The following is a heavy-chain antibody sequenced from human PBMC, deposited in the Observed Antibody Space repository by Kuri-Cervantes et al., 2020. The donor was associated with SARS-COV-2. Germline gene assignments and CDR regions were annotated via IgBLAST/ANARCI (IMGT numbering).Heavy chain of an antibody. CDR1: GYSFTSYW. J-gene: IGHJ3*02. D-gene: IGHD3-3*01. Sequence: GESLKISCKGSGYSFTSYWLGWVRRMPGKGLEWVGIIYPGDPDTRYSPSFQGQVTISADKSISTAYLQWSSLKASDTAMYYCARRSDFQALDIWGQGTMVTVSS. CDR2: IYPGDPDT. CDR3: ARRSDFQALDI. V-gene: IGHV5-51*01.